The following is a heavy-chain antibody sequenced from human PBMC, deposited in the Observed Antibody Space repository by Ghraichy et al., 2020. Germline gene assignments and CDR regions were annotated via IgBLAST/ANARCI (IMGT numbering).Heavy chain of an antibody. J-gene: IGHJ4*02. CDR2: IKSDDGSST. CDR1: GFTFSTYW. Sequence: GSLRLSCAASGFTFSTYWMVWVRQAPGKGLVWVSRIKSDDGSSTTHADSVKGRFTISRDDAKNTVYLQMNSLRAEDTAVYYCARGGSHGSLDYWGQGTLVTVSS. V-gene: IGHV3-74*03. CDR3: ARGGSHGSLDY.